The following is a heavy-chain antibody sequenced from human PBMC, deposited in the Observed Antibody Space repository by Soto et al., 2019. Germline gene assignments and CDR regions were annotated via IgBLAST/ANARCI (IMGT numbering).Heavy chain of an antibody. V-gene: IGHV3-23*01. D-gene: IGHD3-10*01. CDR2: ISGSGGST. CDR1: GFTVSSTNY. Sequence: GSLRLSCVVSGFTVSSTNYMSWVRQAPGKGLEWVSAISGSGGSTYYADSVKGRFTISRDNSKNTLYLQMNSLRAEDTAVYYCAKDQHYYGSGSYSDYWGQGT. J-gene: IGHJ4*02. CDR3: AKDQHYYGSGSYSDY.